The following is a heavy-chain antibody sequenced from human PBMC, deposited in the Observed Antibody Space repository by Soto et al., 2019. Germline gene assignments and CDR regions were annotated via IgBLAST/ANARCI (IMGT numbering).Heavy chain of an antibody. D-gene: IGHD3-22*01. Sequence: GSLRLSCAASGFTFRNYGMNWVRQAPGKGLEWVSYIGIGSSTKYYADSVKGRFTISRDKAKNSLYLQMNSLRAEDTAVYYCARDQLYYNDISGRPLNAFDVWGQGTMVTVSS. CDR1: GFTFRNYG. CDR3: ARDQLYYNDISGRPLNAFDV. J-gene: IGHJ3*01. CDR2: IGIGSSTK. V-gene: IGHV3-48*01.